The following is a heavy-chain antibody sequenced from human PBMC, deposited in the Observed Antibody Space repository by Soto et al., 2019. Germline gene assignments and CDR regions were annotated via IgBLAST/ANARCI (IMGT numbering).Heavy chain of an antibody. V-gene: IGHV4-59*08. CDR1: GGSISGDD. Sequence: PSETLSLTCTVSGGSISGDDWSWIRQPPGKRLEWIGYIYYTGSTNYNPSLRGRVTISVDTSKNQFSLQLSSVTAADTAVYFCARYPRLDCWGQGTLVTVSS. CDR2: IYYTGST. J-gene: IGHJ4*02. CDR3: ARYPRLDC.